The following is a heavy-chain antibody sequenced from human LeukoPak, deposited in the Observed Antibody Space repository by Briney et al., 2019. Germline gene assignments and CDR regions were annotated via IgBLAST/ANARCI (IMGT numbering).Heavy chain of an antibody. J-gene: IGHJ4*02. CDR2: ISSDGSIT. Sequence: GGSLRLSCAASGFTFSTYWMHWVRQAPGKGLVWVSRISSDGSITGYADSVKGRFTISRDNAKNTLFLQMNSLRAEDTAVYYCAREYTGYDAYWGQGTLVTVSS. CDR3: AREYTGYDAY. D-gene: IGHD5-12*01. CDR1: GFTFSTYW. V-gene: IGHV3-74*01.